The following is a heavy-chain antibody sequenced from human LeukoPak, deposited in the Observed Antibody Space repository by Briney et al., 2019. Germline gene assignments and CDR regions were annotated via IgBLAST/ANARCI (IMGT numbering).Heavy chain of an antibody. Sequence: SETLSLTCSVSGGSISSSSYYWGWIRQPPGKGLEWIGSMYYSGSTNYNPSLKSRVTISVDKSKNQFSLKLSSVTAADTAVYYCASRGYGSGRALAAFDIWGQGTMVTVSS. CDR3: ASRGYGSGRALAAFDI. D-gene: IGHD3-10*01. V-gene: IGHV4-39*07. CDR2: MYYSGST. CDR1: GGSISSSSYY. J-gene: IGHJ3*02.